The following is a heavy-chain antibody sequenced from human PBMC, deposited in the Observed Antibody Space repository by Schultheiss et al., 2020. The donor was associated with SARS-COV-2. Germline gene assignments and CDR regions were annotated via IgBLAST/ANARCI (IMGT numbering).Heavy chain of an antibody. CDR2: ISSSSSTI. Sequence: GGSLRLSCAASGFTFSSYSMNWVRQAPGKGLEWVSYISSSSSTIYYADSVKGRFTISRDNAKNSLYLQMNSLRAEDTAVYYCVVLASAGIVILPSAAALDIWGQGTMVTVSS. CDR3: VVLASAGIVILPSAAALDI. CDR1: GFTFSSYS. D-gene: IGHD2-2*01. J-gene: IGHJ3*02. V-gene: IGHV3-48*04.